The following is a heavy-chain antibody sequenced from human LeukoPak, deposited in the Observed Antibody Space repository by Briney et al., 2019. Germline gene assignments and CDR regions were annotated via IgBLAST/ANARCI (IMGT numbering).Heavy chain of an antibody. CDR2: IYYSGST. CDR1: GGSISSGGYY. D-gene: IGHD3-16*01. V-gene: IGHV4-31*03. J-gene: IGHJ4*02. Sequence: TLSLTCTVSGGSISSGGYYWSWIRQHPGKGLEWIGYIYYSGSTYYNPSLKSRVTISVDTSKNQFSLKLSSVTAADTAVYYCARWGTYTDYFDYWGQGTLVTVSS. CDR3: ARWGTYTDYFDY.